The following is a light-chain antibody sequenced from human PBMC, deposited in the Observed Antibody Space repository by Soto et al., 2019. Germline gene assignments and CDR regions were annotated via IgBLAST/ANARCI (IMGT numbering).Light chain of an antibody. CDR2: GAS. Sequence: IVMTQSPATLSVSPGERATLSCRASQSVSSNLAWYQQKPGQAPWLLIYGASTRSTGIPARFSGSGSGTEFTLTISSLQSEDFVVYYCQQYNNCPPYTFGQGTKLEIK. CDR1: QSVSSN. V-gene: IGKV3-15*01. J-gene: IGKJ2*01. CDR3: QQYNNCPPYT.